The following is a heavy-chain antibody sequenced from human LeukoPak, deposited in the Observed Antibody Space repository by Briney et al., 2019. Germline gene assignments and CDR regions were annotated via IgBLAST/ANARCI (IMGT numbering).Heavy chain of an antibody. D-gene: IGHD3-22*01. Sequence: ASVKVSCKASGYTFTGYYMQWVRQAPGQGLEWMGWINPNSGGTNYAQKFQGRVTMTRDTSISTAYMELGRLRSDDTAVYYCARAYYTYYYDTSGYYLDYWGQGTLVTVSS. V-gene: IGHV1-2*02. CDR2: INPNSGGT. J-gene: IGHJ4*02. CDR1: GYTFTGYY. CDR3: ARAYYTYYYDTSGYYLDY.